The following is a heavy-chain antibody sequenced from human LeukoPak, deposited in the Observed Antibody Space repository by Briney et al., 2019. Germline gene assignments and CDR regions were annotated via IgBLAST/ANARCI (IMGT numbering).Heavy chain of an antibody. CDR2: ISYDGSNK. CDR3: ARTVTTVVTRDY. Sequence: GGSLRLSCAASGFSFSSYGMHWVRQAPGKGLEWVAVISYDGSNKYYADSVKGRFTISRDNSKNTLYLQMNSLRAEDTAVYYCARTVTTVVTRDYWGQGTLVTVSS. D-gene: IGHD4-23*01. V-gene: IGHV3-30*19. J-gene: IGHJ4*02. CDR1: GFSFSSYG.